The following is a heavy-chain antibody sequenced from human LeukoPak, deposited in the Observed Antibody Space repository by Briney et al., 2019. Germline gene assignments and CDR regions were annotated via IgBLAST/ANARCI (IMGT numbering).Heavy chain of an antibody. V-gene: IGHV3-30*02. Sequence: GGSLRLSCAASGFIFSGYGMHWFRQAPGKGLEWVAFIRDKGSNKYYADSVKGRFTISRDNSKNTLYLQMNSLGAEDTAVYYCGKGGYYGSGSYSNTPFDYWGQGTLVTVTS. D-gene: IGHD3-10*01. CDR2: IRDKGSNK. CDR3: GKGGYYGSGSYSNTPFDY. J-gene: IGHJ4*02. CDR1: GFIFSGYG.